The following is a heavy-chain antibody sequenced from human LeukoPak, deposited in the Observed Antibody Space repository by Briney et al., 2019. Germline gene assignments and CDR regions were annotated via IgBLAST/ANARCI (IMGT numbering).Heavy chain of an antibody. Sequence: GGSLRLSCAASGFTFSSYVMSWVRQAPGKGLEWVSAISGSGGGTYYADSVKGRFTISRDNSKNTLYLQVSSLRAEDTAVYRCAKGGRITAVLPFDYWGQGTLVTVSS. CDR1: GFTFSSYV. V-gene: IGHV3-23*01. D-gene: IGHD6-13*01. CDR2: ISGSGGGT. CDR3: AKGGRITAVLPFDY. J-gene: IGHJ4*02.